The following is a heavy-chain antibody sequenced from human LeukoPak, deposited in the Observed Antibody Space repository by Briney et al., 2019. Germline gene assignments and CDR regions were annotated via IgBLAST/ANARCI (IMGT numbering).Heavy chain of an antibody. CDR2: ISGSGGST. CDR3: AKEGYYYDSSGYYY. D-gene: IGHD3-22*01. Sequence: GGSLRLSCAASGFTFSSYAMSWVRQAPGKGLEWVSAISGSGGSTYYADSVKGRFTISRDTSKNPLYLQMNSLRAEDTAVYYCAKEGYYYDSSGYYYWGQGTLVTVSS. CDR1: GFTFSSYA. J-gene: IGHJ4*02. V-gene: IGHV3-23*01.